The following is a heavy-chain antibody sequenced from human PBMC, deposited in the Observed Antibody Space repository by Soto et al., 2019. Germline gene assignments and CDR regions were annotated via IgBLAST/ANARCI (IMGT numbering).Heavy chain of an antibody. J-gene: IGHJ4*02. CDR3: ARDPHTDFWSGYYGDYYFDS. V-gene: IGHV1-18*01. CDR2: ISAYNGNT. CDR1: GYTFTNYG. D-gene: IGHD3-3*01. Sequence: ASVKVSCKASGYTFTNYGITWVRQAPGQGLEWMGWISAYNGNTNYAQKLQGRVTMTTDTSTSTAYMEVRSLRSDDTAVYYCARDPHTDFWSGYYGDYYFDSWGQGTRVTVSS.